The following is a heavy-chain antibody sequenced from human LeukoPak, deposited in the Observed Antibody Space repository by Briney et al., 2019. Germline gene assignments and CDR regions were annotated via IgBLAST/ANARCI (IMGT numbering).Heavy chain of an antibody. V-gene: IGHV4-39*07. CDR1: GGSISSGSYY. CDR3: VRELISSRAAFDT. D-gene: IGHD3-16*02. J-gene: IGHJ3*02. Sequence: PSETLSLTCTVSGGSISSGSYYWSWIRQPPGQGLEWIGEVGHTGTTNYNPSLKSRVIISVDTSKNQFSLKLTSVTAADTAVYFCVRELISSRAAFDTWGQGTVVTVSS. CDR2: VGHTGTT.